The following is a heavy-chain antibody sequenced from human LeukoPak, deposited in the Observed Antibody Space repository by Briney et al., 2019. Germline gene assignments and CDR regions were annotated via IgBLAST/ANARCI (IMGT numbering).Heavy chain of an antibody. D-gene: IGHD1-26*01. CDR1: GGSFSGYY. Sequence: SETLSLTCAVYGGSFSGYYWSWIRQPPGKGLEWIGEINHSGSTNYNPSLKSRVTISVDTSKNQFSLKLSSVTAADTAVYYCARGGKSYYRPVQNPTHWGPGTLVTVSS. J-gene: IGHJ4*02. V-gene: IGHV4-34*01. CDR2: INHSGST. CDR3: ARGGKSYYRPVQNPTH.